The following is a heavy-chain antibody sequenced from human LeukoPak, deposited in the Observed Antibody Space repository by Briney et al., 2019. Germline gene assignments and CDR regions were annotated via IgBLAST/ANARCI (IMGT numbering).Heavy chain of an antibody. D-gene: IGHD2-21*02. CDR3: ASSRDSSLDY. CDR1: GVSVSSGYY. V-gene: IGHV4-31*03. CDR2: IYYSERT. J-gene: IGHJ4*02. Sequence: PSETLSLTCTVSGVSVSSGYYWSWIRQHPGKGLEYIGYIYYSERTYYNPSLRSRVTISKDTSKKQFSLELTSVTAADTAVYFCASSRDSSLDYWGQGTLVTVSS.